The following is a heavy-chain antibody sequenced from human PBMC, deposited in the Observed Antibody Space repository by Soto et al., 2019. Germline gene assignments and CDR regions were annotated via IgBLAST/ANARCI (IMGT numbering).Heavy chain of an antibody. V-gene: IGHV3-15*01. D-gene: IGHD3-22*01. CDR3: TTGHLNYDSSGYG. Sequence: PGGALRLSCAASGFTFSNAWMSWVRQAPGKGLEWVGRIKSKTEGGTTDYAAPVKGRFTISRDDSKNTLYLQMNSLKTEDTAVYYCTTGHLNYDSSGYGWGQGTLVTVSS. J-gene: IGHJ4*02. CDR1: GFTFSNAW. CDR2: IKSKTEGGTT.